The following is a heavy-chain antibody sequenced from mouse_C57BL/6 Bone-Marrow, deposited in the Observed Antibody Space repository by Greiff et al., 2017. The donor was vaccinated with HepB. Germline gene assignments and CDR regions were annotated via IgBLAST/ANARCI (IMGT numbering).Heavy chain of an antibody. Sequence: VQLQESGAELVKPGASVKLSCKASGYTFTSYWMHWVKQRPGQGLEWIGMIHPNSGSTNYNEKFKSKATLAVDKSSSTAYMQLSSLTSEDSAVYYCAREGVYDGYYKGAMDYWGQGTSVTVSS. CDR3: AREGVYDGYYKGAMDY. D-gene: IGHD2-3*01. V-gene: IGHV1-64*01. CDR1: GYTFTSYW. CDR2: IHPNSGST. J-gene: IGHJ4*01.